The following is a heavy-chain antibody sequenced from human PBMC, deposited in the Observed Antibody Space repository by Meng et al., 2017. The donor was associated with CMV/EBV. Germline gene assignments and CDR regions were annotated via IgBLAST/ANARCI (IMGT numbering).Heavy chain of an antibody. V-gene: IGHV1-18*01. D-gene: IGHD3-3*01. CDR2: ISAYNGNT. CDR3: ARDTTIFGVVPRPWGY. Sequence: ASAKVSCKASGYPFTSYVISWVRQAPGQGLEWMGWISAYNGNTNYAQKLQGRVTMTTDTSTSTAYMELRSRRSDDTAVYYCARDTTIFGVVPRPWGYWGQGTLVTVSS. CDR1: GYPFTSYV. J-gene: IGHJ4*02.